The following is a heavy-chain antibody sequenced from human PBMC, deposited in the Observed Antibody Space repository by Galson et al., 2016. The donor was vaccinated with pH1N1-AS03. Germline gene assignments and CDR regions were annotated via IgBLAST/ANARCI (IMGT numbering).Heavy chain of an antibody. CDR3: ARSTHVNAGLYH. J-gene: IGHJ5*02. CDR2: IFWGGET. CDR1: GFSLSTGGVH. D-gene: IGHD2-8*01. V-gene: IGHV2-5*02. Sequence: PALVKPTQTLTLTCTFSGFSLSTGGVHVAWIRQPPGKALEWLALIFWGGETRYSPSLGSRLTITKDTSKNQVVLTMTNVDPMETATYYCARSTHVNAGLYHWGQGTLVTVSS.